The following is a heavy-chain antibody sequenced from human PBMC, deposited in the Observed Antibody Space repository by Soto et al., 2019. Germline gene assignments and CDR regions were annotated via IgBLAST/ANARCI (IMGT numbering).Heavy chain of an antibody. CDR1: GFTVSSNY. J-gene: IGHJ3*02. CDR2: IYSGGST. V-gene: IGHV3-66*02. CDR3: ARDEIAAAAFDI. D-gene: IGHD6-13*01. Sequence: GGSLRLSCAASGFTVSSNYMSWVRQAPGKGLEWVSVIYSGGSTYYADSVKGRFTISRDNSKNTLYLQMNSLRAEDTAVYSCARDEIAAAAFDIWGQGTMVTVSS.